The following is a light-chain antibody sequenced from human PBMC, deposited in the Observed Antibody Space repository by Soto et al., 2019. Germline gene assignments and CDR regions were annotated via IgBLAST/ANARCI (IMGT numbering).Light chain of an antibody. Sequence: EIVMTQSPATLSVFPGERATLSSTASHYVYSNVAWFQQRPGQAPRLLIYRVSTRATGTPARFSGSGSGTEFTLTITSLQSEDFALYYCQQYHNLWTFGQGTKVDIK. CDR1: HYVYSN. CDR2: RVS. CDR3: QQYHNLWT. V-gene: IGKV3-15*01. J-gene: IGKJ1*01.